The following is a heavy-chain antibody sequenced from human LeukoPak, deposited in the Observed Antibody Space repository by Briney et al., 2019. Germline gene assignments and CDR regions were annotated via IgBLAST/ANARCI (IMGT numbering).Heavy chain of an antibody. CDR2: IYYSGST. D-gene: IGHD5-24*01. CDR3: ARHADGYNVDY. CDR1: GGSISSYY. Sequence: SETLSLTCTVSGGSISSYYWSWIRQPPGKGLEWIGYIYYSGSTNYNPSLKSRVTISVDTSKNQFSLKLSSVNAADTAVYYCARHADGYNVDYWGQGTLVTVSS. V-gene: IGHV4-59*08. J-gene: IGHJ4*02.